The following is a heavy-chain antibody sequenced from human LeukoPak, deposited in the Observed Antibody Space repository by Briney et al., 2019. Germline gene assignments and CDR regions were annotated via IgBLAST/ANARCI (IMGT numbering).Heavy chain of an antibody. Sequence: SVKVSCKASGGTFSSYAISWVRQAPGQGLEWMGGIIPIFGTANYAQKFQGRVTITTDESTSTAYMELSSLRSEDTAVYYCARGETTVSNYYYYMDVWGKGTTVTVSS. CDR2: IIPIFGTA. J-gene: IGHJ6*03. D-gene: IGHD4-17*01. CDR3: ARGETTVSNYYYYMDV. CDR1: GGTFSSYA. V-gene: IGHV1-69*05.